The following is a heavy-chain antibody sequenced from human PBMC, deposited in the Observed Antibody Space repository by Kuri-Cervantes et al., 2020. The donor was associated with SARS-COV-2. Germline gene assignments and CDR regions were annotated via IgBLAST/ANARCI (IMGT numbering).Heavy chain of an antibody. J-gene: IGHJ2*01. CDR2: IYYSGST. CDR1: GGSISSYY. CDR3: ARGLRPYWYFDL. V-gene: IGHV4-59*12. Sequence: GSLRLSCTVSGGSISSYYWSWIRQPPGKGLEWIGYIYYSGSTNYNPSLKSRVTISVDTSKNQFSLKLSSVTAADTAVYYCARGLRPYWYFDLWGRGTLVTVSS.